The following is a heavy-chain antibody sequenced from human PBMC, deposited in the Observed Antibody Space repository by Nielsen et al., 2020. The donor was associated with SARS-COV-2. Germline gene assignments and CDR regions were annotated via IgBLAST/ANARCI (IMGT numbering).Heavy chain of an antibody. V-gene: IGHV3-21*01. J-gene: IGHJ6*02. D-gene: IGHD6-13*01. CDR2: ISSSSSYI. CDR1: GFSFNEYA. CDR3: ARDVIAAAASYGMDV. Sequence: GESLKISCAASGFSFNEYAMSWVRQAPGKGLEWVSSISSSSSYIYYADSVKGRFTISRDNAKNSLYLQMNSLRAEDTAVYYCARDVIAAAASYGMDVWGQGTTVTVSS.